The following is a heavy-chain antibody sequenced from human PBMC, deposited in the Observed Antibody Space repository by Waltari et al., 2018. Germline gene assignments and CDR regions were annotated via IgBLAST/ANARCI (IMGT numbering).Heavy chain of an antibody. CDR1: GYSISSGYY. V-gene: IGHV4-38-2*01. D-gene: IGHD3-16*01. CDR2: IYHSGST. CDR3: ARRVVGEIDY. J-gene: IGHJ4*02. Sequence: QVQLQESGPGLVKPSATLSLTCAVSGYSISSGYYWGWIRQPPGKGLEWIGSIYHSGSTYYNPSLKSRVTISVDTSKNQFSLKLSSVTAADTAVYYCARRVVGEIDYWGQGTLVTVSS.